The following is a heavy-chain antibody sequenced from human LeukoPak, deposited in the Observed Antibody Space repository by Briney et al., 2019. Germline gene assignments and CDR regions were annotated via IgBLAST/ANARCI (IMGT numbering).Heavy chain of an antibody. CDR1: GFTFSSYG. D-gene: IGHD6-13*01. CDR3: AGDLFVAADWFGLPDY. Sequence: GGSLRLSCAASGFTFSSYGMHWVRQAPGKGLEWVAVIWYDGSNKYYADSVKGRFTISRDNSKNTLYLQMNSLRAEDTAVYYCAGDLFVAADWFGLPDYWGQGTLVTVSS. CDR2: IWYDGSNK. J-gene: IGHJ4*02. V-gene: IGHV3-33*01.